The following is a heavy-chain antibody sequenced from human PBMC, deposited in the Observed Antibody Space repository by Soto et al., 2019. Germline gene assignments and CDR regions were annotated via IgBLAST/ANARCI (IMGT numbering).Heavy chain of an antibody. CDR2: IKGDGSGT. Sequence: VQVVESGGGLVQAGASLRVSCAASGFTFSTYWMHWVRQAPGKGLMWLSRIKGDGSGTNYADSVKGRFTISRDNAKNTVYLQMNSLRVEDTAVYYCARGGLGAYWFDPWGQGTLVSVSS. CDR3: ARGGLGAYWFDP. D-gene: IGHD3-16*01. V-gene: IGHV3-74*01. J-gene: IGHJ5*02. CDR1: GFTFSTYW.